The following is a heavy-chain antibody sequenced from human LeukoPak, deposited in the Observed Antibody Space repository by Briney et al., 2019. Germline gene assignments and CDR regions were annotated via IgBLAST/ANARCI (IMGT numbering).Heavy chain of an antibody. CDR2: IIPIFGTA. V-gene: IGHV1-69*06. Sequence: SVKVSCKASGYTFTGYYMHWVRQAPGQGLEWMGGIIPIFGTANYAQKFQGRVTITADKSTSTAYMELSSLRSEDTAVYYCARLLTSPQYYFDYWGQGTLVTVSS. D-gene: IGHD2-15*01. J-gene: IGHJ4*02. CDR3: ARLLTSPQYYFDY. CDR1: GYTFTGYY.